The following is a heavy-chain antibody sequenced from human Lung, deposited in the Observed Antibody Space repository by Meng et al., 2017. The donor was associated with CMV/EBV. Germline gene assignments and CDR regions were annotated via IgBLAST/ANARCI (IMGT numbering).Heavy chain of an antibody. Sequence: GGSLRLXCAASGFTFSSYSMNWVRQAPGKGLEWVSYISSSSSTIYYADSVKGRFTISRDNAKNSLYLQMNSLRAEDTAVYYCARELGYFWSGGYYYYYYGMDVWGQGTXVNGAS. CDR2: ISSSSSTI. V-gene: IGHV3-48*04. D-gene: IGHD3-3*01. CDR1: GFTFSSYS. J-gene: IGHJ6*01. CDR3: ARELGYFWSGGYYYYYYGMDV.